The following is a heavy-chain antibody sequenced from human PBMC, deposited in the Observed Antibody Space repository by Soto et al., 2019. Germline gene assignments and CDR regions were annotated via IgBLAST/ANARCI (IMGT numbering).Heavy chain of an antibody. CDR2: MNPNSGNT. CDR1: GYTFTRYD. V-gene: IGHV1-8*01. D-gene: IGHD5-18*01. J-gene: IGHJ4*02. Sequence: QVQLVQSGAEVKKPGASVKVSCKASGYTFTRYDINWVRQATGQGLEWMGWMNPNSGNTGYAQKFQGGVTMTGNTSITTAYMEVSGLRSEDTAVYYCARGGLGSGYNYGSDYWGQGTLVTVSS. CDR3: ARGGLGSGYNYGSDY.